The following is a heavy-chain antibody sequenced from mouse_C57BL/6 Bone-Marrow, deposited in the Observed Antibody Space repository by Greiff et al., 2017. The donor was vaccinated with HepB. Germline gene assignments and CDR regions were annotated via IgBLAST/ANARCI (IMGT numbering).Heavy chain of an antibody. V-gene: IGHV5-16*01. CDR3: ARDEGDYFDY. CDR1: GFTFSDYY. Sequence: EVKVVESEGGLVQPGSSMKLSCTASGFTFSDYYMAWVRQVPEKGLEWVANINYDGSSTYYLDSLKSRFIISRDNAKNILYLQMSSLKYEDTATYYCARDEGDYFDYWGQGTTLTVSS. J-gene: IGHJ2*01. CDR2: INYDGSST.